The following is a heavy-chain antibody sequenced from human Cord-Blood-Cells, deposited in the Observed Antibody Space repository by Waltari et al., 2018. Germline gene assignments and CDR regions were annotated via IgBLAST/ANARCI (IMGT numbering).Heavy chain of an antibody. Sequence: EVQLVESGGGLVQPGGSLRLSCAASGFTFSSYEMNWVRQAPGKGLEWVSYISSSGSTIHYADSVKGRFTISRDNAKNSLYLQMNSLRAEDTAVYYCARVGAHYYGMDVWGQGTTVTVSS. D-gene: IGHD1-26*01. CDR3: ARVGAHYYGMDV. J-gene: IGHJ6*02. CDR1: GFTFSSYE. CDR2: ISSSGSTI. V-gene: IGHV3-48*03.